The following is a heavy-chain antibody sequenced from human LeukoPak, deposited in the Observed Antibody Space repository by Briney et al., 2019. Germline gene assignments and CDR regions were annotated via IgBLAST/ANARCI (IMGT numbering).Heavy chain of an antibody. Sequence: GGSLGLSCAASGFTFSSYGMHWVRQAPGKGLEWVAVISYDGSNKYYADSVKGRFTISRDNSKSTLYLQMNSLRAEDTAVYYCAKENIAARPDYYYYYGMDVWGQGTTVTVSS. CDR2: ISYDGSNK. V-gene: IGHV3-30*18. CDR1: GFTFSSYG. J-gene: IGHJ6*02. CDR3: AKENIAARPDYYYYYGMDV. D-gene: IGHD6-6*01.